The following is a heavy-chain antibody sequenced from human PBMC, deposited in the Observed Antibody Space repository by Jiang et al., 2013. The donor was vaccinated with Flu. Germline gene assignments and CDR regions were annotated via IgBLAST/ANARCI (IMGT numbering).Heavy chain of an antibody. D-gene: IGHD6-19*01. V-gene: IGHV4-61*01. CDR1: GGSVSSGSYY. CDR3: ARDAVNSSGWFYFDN. J-gene: IGHJ4*02. CDR2: IYHTGST. Sequence: LLKPSETLSLTCTVSGGSVSSGSYYWSWIRQPPGKRLEWIGYIYHTGSTTYNPSLNSRVTISVDTSKNQFSLKLSSVTAADTAIYYCARDAVNSSGWFYFDNWGQGTLVTVSS.